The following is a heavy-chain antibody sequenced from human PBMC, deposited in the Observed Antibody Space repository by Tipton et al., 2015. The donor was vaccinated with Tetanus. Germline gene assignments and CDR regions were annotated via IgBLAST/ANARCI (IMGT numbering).Heavy chain of an antibody. CDR2: IYYSGST. CDR3: ARQEPPRRFFYDSSGSSD. V-gene: IGHV4-39*01. D-gene: IGHD3-22*01. J-gene: IGHJ4*02. CDR1: GGSISSSDYY. Sequence: GLVKPSETLSLTCTVSGGSISSSDYYWGWVRQSPGKGLEWVGSIYYSGSTYYSPSLRSRVTMSVDTSRNQFSLNLTSVTAADTAVYFCARQEPPRRFFYDSSGSSDWGQGILVTVSS.